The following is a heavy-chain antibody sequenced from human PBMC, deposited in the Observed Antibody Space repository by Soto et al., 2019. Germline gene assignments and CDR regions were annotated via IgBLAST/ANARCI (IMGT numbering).Heavy chain of an antibody. Sequence: QVQLQESGPGLVKPSETLSLTCTVSGASSSDYYWSWIRQPPGKGLEWIGYLYFSGATNYNPSLKSRVAISIDTAKNQFTLILSSVTAADTAIYYCARRGGHGSCAYGVCLPGDDFYICGQGTMVTVSS. CDR1: GASSSDYY. J-gene: IGHJ3*02. CDR2: LYFSGAT. D-gene: IGHD2-8*01. CDR3: ARRGGHGSCAYGVCLPGDDFYI. V-gene: IGHV4-59*01.